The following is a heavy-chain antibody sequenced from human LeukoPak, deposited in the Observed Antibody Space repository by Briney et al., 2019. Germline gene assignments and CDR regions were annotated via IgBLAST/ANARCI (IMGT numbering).Heavy chain of an antibody. V-gene: IGHV4-39*01. Sequence: SETLSLTCAVYGESFSSYYWGWIRQPPGKGLEWIGSIYFSGSTYYNPSLKSRVSISVDTSKNQFSLRLSSVTAADTAIYYCARHHGFPTTVNWFDPWGQGTLVTVSS. J-gene: IGHJ5*02. CDR1: GESFSSYY. D-gene: IGHD4-17*01. CDR2: IYFSGST. CDR3: ARHHGFPTTVNWFDP.